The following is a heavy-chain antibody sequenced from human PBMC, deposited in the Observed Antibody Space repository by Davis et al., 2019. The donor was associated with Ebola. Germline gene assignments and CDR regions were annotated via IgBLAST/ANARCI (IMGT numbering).Heavy chain of an antibody. CDR3: GKSGRLGYCSGGSCRWVDP. D-gene: IGHD2-15*01. CDR1: ASTFTNYA. J-gene: IGHJ5*02. CDR2: ISGRGSNT. Sequence: PGRSLRPSCAPFASTFTNYAMTWARQAPGKGLDWVSTISGRGSNTYYTDSVKGRFTISRDSAKNTLYLQMNSLRAEATAVYDGGKSGRLGYCSGGSCRWVDPWGQGTLIAVSS. V-gene: IGHV3-23*01.